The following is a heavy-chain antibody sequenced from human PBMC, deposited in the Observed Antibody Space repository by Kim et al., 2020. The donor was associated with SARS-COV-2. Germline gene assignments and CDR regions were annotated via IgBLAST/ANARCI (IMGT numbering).Heavy chain of an antibody. J-gene: IGHJ4*02. CDR1: GGSISSSNW. Sequence: TLSLTCAVSGGSISSSNWWSWVRQPPGKGLEWIGEIYHSGSTNYNPSLKSRVTISVDKSKNQFSLKLSSVTAADTAVYYCARVDDSSGYSHPTQYYFDYCGQGTLVTVSS. D-gene: IGHD3-22*01. CDR3: ARVDDSSGYSHPTQYYFDY. CDR2: IYHSGST. V-gene: IGHV4-4*02.